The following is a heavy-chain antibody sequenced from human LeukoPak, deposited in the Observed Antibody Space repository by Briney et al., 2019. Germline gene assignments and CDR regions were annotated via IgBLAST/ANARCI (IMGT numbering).Heavy chain of an antibody. CDR3: ARDSRSGWGNWFDP. Sequence: PSETLSLTCTVSGGSISSGSYYWSWIRQPPGKGLEWIGSIYYRGSTYYNPSLKSRVAISVDTSKNQFSLKLSSVTAADTAVYYCARDSRSGWGNWFDPWGQGTLVTVSS. D-gene: IGHD6-19*01. CDR2: IYYRGST. J-gene: IGHJ5*02. V-gene: IGHV4-39*07. CDR1: GGSISSGSYY.